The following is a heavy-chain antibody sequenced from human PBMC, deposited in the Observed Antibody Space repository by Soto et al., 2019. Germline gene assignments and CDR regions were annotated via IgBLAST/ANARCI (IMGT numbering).Heavy chain of an antibody. V-gene: IGHV1-3*05. CDR1: GYTFTSYA. J-gene: IGHJ6*02. CDR3: ASTYCSGGSCRGRSEGFYYYYGMDV. Sequence: QVQLVQSGAEEKTPGASVKVSCKASGYTFTSYAMHWVRQAPGQRLEWMGWINAGNGNTKYSQKFQGRVTITRDTSASTAYMELSSLRSEDTAVYYCASTYCSGGSCRGRSEGFYYYYGMDVWGQGTTVTVSS. D-gene: IGHD2-15*01. CDR2: INAGNGNT.